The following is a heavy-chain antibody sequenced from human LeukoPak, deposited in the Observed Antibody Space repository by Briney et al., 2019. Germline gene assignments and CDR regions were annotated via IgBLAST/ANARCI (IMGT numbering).Heavy chain of an antibody. CDR1: GDSVSSSTYY. D-gene: IGHD5-12*01. J-gene: IGHJ3*01. CDR2: ICYSEST. V-gene: IGHV4-39*01. CDR3: ARHSRCGYGGYENAFDL. Sequence: SETLSLTCTVSGDSVSSSTYYWDWIRQPPGKGLEWTGNICYSESTYYNPSLRRRVTMSVDTSKNQFSLRLSSVTAADTAIYYCARHSRCGYGGYENAFDLWGQGKMVSVSS.